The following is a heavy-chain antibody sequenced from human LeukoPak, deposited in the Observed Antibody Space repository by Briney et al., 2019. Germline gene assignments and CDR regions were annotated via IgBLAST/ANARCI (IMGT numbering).Heavy chain of an antibody. CDR3: AREVLTGSYYIDF. J-gene: IGHJ4*02. Sequence: TGGSLRLSCAASGFTFRSYTMSWVGQAPGKGLEWVSYISSSSSTIYYADSVKGRFTISRDNAKNSLFVQMNSLREEDTAVYFCAREVLTGSYYIDFWGQGTLVTVSS. CDR2: ISSSSSTI. D-gene: IGHD3-10*01. CDR1: GFTFRSYT. V-gene: IGHV3-48*02.